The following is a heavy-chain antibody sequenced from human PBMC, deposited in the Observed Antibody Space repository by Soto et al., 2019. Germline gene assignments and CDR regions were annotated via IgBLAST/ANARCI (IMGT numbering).Heavy chain of an antibody. V-gene: IGHV4-38-2*02. J-gene: IGHJ4*02. D-gene: IGHD3-3*01. CDR2: IYHSGTT. Sequence: PSETLSLTCTVSGGSISSYYWAWIRQPPVKGLEWIGSIYHSGTTYYNPSLKSRVTISVDTSKNQCSLKLSSVTAADSAGYYCARPDNVGYYPYLGQGTLVTVSS. CDR1: GGSISSYY. CDR3: ARPDNVGYYPY.